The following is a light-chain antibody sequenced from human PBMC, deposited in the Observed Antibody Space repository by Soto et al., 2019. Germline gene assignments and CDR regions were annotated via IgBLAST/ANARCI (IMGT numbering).Light chain of an antibody. V-gene: IGLV2-8*01. J-gene: IGLJ2*01. CDR1: TSDLGGYNY. CDR2: EVI. CDR3: SSYTGSSNLD. Sequence: QSALTQPPSASGSPGQTVTISCTGGTSDLGGYNYVSWYQQPPGEAPKLIIYEVIKRPSGVPGRFSGSKSGDTASLTISGLQAAEEDDYFCSSYTGSSNLDFGGGTKLTVL.